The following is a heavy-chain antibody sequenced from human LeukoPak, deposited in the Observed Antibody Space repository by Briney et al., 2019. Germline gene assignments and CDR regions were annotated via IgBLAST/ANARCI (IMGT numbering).Heavy chain of an antibody. CDR1: GYTFTSYA. CDR2: INAGNGNT. CDR3: ARDNGNPMVYYYYGMDV. D-gene: IGHD1-14*01. V-gene: IGHV1-3*01. J-gene: IGHJ6*02. Sequence: ASVKVSCKASGYTFTSYAMHWVRQAPGQRLEWMGWINAGNGNTKYSQKFQGRVTITRDTSASTAYMELSSLRSEDTAVYYCARDNGNPMVYYYYGMDVWGQGTTVTVSS.